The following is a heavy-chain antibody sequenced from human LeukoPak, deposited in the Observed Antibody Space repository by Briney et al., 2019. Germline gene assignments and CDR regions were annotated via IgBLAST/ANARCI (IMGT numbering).Heavy chain of an antibody. CDR1: GGSISRYY. Sequence: ASETLSLTCTVSGGSISRYYWSWIRQPPGKGLEWIGYVYYSGSTNYNPSLKSRVTISVDPSKNDFSLNLSSVTAADTAVYYCARESGGTWDYWGQGTLVTVSS. CDR2: VYYSGST. V-gene: IGHV4-59*01. CDR3: ARESGGTWDY. J-gene: IGHJ4*02. D-gene: IGHD1-1*01.